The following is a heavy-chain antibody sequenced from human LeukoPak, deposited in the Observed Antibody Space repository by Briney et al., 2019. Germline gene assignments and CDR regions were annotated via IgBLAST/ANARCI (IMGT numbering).Heavy chain of an antibody. CDR3: AKPYYCSSTSCGPYFDY. CDR1: GFTFSSYG. CDR2: ISYDGSNK. J-gene: IGHJ4*02. Sequence: GGSLRLSCAASGFTFSSYGMHWVRQAPGKGLKWVAVISYDGSNKYYADSVKGRFTISRDNSKNTLYLQMNSLRAEDTAVYYCAKPYYCSSTSCGPYFDYWGQGTLVTVSS. D-gene: IGHD2-2*01. V-gene: IGHV3-30*18.